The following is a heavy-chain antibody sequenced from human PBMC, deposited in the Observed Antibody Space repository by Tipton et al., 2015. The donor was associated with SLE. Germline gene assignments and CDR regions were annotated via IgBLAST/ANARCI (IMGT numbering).Heavy chain of an antibody. V-gene: IGHV4-34*01. CDR1: GGSFSGYY. J-gene: IGHJ3*02. D-gene: IGHD3-16*01. CDR2: INHSGST. CDR3: ARDRGRGRLDAFDI. Sequence: LRLSCAVYGGSFSGYYWSWIRQPPGKGLEWIGEINHSGSTNYNPSLKSRVTISVDTSKNQFSLKLSSVTAADTAAYYCARDRGRGRLDAFDIWGQGTMVPVSS.